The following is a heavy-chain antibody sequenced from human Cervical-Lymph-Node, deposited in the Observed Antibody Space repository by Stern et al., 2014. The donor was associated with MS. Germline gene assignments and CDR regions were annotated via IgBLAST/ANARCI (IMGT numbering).Heavy chain of an antibody. CDR2: IYYSGTT. J-gene: IGHJ3*02. Sequence: VQLVESGPGLVKPSQTLSLTCTVSGVSIRTDGYFWTWIRQQPGKGLEWVGSIYYSGTTDYNPSLKSRLTISKDISNDQFSLRLNSVSAADTAVYYCARGWRTRMATLGAFDIWGQGTVVTVSS. D-gene: IGHD5-24*01. CDR1: GVSIRTDGYF. V-gene: IGHV4-31*03. CDR3: ARGWRTRMATLGAFDI.